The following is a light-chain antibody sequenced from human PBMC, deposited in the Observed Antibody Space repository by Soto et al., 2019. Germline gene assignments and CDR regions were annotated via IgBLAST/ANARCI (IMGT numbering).Light chain of an antibody. V-gene: IGKV3-15*01. CDR2: GAS. Sequence: EIVMTQSPATLSVSPGERATLSCRASQSVSSNLAWYQQKPGQAPRLLIYGASTMATGIPARFSGSGSGTEFTLTISSLQSEDFAVYYCQQYNNWPPYTFGQGTKLDIK. CDR1: QSVSSN. CDR3: QQYNNWPPYT. J-gene: IGKJ2*01.